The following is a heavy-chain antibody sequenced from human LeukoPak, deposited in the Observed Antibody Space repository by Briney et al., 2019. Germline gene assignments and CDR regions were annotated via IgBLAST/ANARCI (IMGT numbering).Heavy chain of an antibody. Sequence: ASVKVSCKASGGTFSSYAISWVRQAPGQGLEWMGWISAYNGNTNYAQKLQGRVTMTTDTSTSTAYMELRSLRSDDTAVYYCARKITSSSWPIYYYYMDVWGKGTTVTVSS. CDR2: ISAYNGNT. CDR3: ARKITSSSWPIYYYYMDV. V-gene: IGHV1-18*01. CDR1: GGTFSSYA. J-gene: IGHJ6*03. D-gene: IGHD6-13*01.